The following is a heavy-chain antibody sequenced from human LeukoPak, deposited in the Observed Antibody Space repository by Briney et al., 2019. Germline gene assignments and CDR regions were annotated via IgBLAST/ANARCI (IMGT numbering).Heavy chain of an antibody. V-gene: IGHV3-66*02. D-gene: IGHD6-19*01. CDR3: ARGQKYSSGWEVFDY. CDR2: IYSGGST. Sequence: GGSLRLSCAASGFTVSSNYMSWVRQAPGKGLEWVSVIYSGGSTYYADSVKGRFTISRDNSKNTLYLQMNSLRAEDTAVYYCARGQKYSSGWEVFDYWGQGTLVTVSS. J-gene: IGHJ4*02. CDR1: GFTVSSNY.